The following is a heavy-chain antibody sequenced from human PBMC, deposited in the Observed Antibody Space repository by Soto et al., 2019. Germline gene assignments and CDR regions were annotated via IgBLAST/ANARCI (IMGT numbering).Heavy chain of an antibody. Sequence: GASVKVSCKASGYTFTSYGISWVRQAPGQGLEWMGWISAYNGNTNYAQKLQGRVTMTTDTSTSTAYMELRSLRSDDTAVYYCARDLPARIAAAGTSWFDPWGQGTLVTVSS. D-gene: IGHD6-13*01. CDR3: ARDLPARIAAAGTSWFDP. J-gene: IGHJ5*02. CDR2: ISAYNGNT. CDR1: GYTFTSYG. V-gene: IGHV1-18*01.